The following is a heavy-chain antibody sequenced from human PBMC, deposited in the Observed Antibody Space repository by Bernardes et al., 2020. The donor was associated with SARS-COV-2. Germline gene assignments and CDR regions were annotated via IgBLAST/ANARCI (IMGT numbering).Heavy chain of an antibody. D-gene: IGHD3-9*01. Sequence: GGSLRLSCAASGFTFREYWMYWVRQGPGQELEWVARIKRDGVNKDYADSVKGRFTISRDNAKDSLFLQLSGLRVEDTATYYCARSFDISTGYYAVGYYHGLDVWGKGTTVIVSA. J-gene: IGHJ6*04. CDR3: ARSFDISTGYYAVGYYHGLDV. V-gene: IGHV3-74*01. CDR2: IKRDGVNK. CDR1: GFTFREYW.